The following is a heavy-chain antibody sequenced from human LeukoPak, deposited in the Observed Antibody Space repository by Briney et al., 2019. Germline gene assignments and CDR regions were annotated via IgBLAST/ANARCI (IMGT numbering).Heavy chain of an antibody. J-gene: IGHJ4*02. V-gene: IGHV3-23*01. CDR1: GFTFSSYA. CDR2: ISGSGGST. D-gene: IGHD2-2*01. CDR3: AKGVDCSGSSCYYFDS. Sequence: PGGSLRLSCGASGFTFSSYAMSWVRQAPGKGLEWVSSISGSGGSTYYADSVKGRFTISRDNSKNTLYLQMNSLRAEDTAIYYCAKGVDCSGSSCYYFDSWGQGTLVTVSS.